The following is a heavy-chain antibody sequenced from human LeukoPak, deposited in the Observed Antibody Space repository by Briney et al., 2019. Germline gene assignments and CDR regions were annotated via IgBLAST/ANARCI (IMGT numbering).Heavy chain of an antibody. V-gene: IGHV3-21*01. CDR2: ISSSSSYI. Sequence: PGGSLRLSCAASGFTFSTYSMNWVRQAPGKGLEWVSSISSSSSYIYYADSVKGRFTISRDNAKNSLYLQMNSLRAEDTAVYYCARDPDYYDSSGYLDFDYWGQGTLVTVSS. CDR3: ARDPDYYDSSGYLDFDY. J-gene: IGHJ4*02. D-gene: IGHD3-22*01. CDR1: GFTFSTYS.